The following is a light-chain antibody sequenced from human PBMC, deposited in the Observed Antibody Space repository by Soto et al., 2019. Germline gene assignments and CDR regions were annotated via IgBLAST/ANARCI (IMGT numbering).Light chain of an antibody. CDR3: TSYTSSNTLDV. V-gene: IGLV2-14*01. CDR1: SSDVGGYNY. Sequence: QSALTQPASVSGSPGQSITISCTGTSSDVGGYNYVSWYQQHPGKAPKLMIYEVSNRPLGVSNRFSGSKSGNTASLTISGLQAEDEADYYCTSYTSSNTLDVFGTGTKVTV. CDR2: EVS. J-gene: IGLJ1*01.